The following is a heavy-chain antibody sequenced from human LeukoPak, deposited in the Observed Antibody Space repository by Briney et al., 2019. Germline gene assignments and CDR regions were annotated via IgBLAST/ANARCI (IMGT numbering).Heavy chain of an antibody. Sequence: GGSLRLSCAASGFTFSSYSMNWVRQAPGKGLEWVSYISSSSSTIYYADSVKGRFTISRDNAKNSLYLQMNSLRAEDTAVYYCARDLRGYYYDSSGYEPFDYWGQGTLVTVSS. D-gene: IGHD3-22*01. CDR3: ARDLRGYYYDSSGYEPFDY. CDR2: ISSSSSTI. CDR1: GFTFSSYS. J-gene: IGHJ4*02. V-gene: IGHV3-48*01.